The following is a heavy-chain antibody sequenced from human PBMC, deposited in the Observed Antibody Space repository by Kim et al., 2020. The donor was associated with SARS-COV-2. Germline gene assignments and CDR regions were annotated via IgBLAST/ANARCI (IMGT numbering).Heavy chain of an antibody. D-gene: IGHD3-3*01. CDR1: SGSISSGDYY. V-gene: IGHV4-30-4*01. J-gene: IGHJ5*02. CDR3: ARAYYDFWSGYYKRWDNWFDP. Sequence: SETLSLTCTVSSGSISSGDYYWSWIRQPPGKGLEWIGYIYYSGSTYYNPSLKSRVTISVDTSKNQFSLKLSSVTAADTAVYYCARAYYDFWSGYYKRWDNWFDPWGQGTLVTVSS. CDR2: IYYSGST.